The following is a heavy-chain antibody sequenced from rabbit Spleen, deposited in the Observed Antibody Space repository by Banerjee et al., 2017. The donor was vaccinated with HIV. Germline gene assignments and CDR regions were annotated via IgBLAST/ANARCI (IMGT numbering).Heavy chain of an antibody. D-gene: IGHD1-1*01. CDR3: ARDGARIGYRDLDL. J-gene: IGHJ6*01. CDR2: IDTGSGRS. V-gene: IGHV1S45*01. CDR1: GFDFSGNA. Sequence: QEQLVESGGGLVQPEGSLTLTCKASGFDFSGNAMCWVRQAPGKGLEWIGYIDTGSGRSYYASWAKGRFTISKTSSTTVTLQMTSLTVADTATYFCARDGARIGYRDLDLWGQGTLVTVS.